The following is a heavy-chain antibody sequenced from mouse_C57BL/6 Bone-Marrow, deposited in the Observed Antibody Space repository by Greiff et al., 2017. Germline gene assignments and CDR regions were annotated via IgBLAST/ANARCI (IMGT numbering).Heavy chain of an antibody. V-gene: IGHV14-4*01. CDR2: IDPENGDT. CDR1: GFNIKDDY. Sequence: VQLLQSGAELVRPGASVKLSCTASGFNIKDDYMHWVKQRPEQGLEWIGWIDPENGDTEYASKFQGKSTITADTSSNTAYLQLSSLTSEDTAVYYCTFYDYGQGDYWGQGTSVTVAS. D-gene: IGHD2-4*01. J-gene: IGHJ4*01. CDR3: TFYDYGQGDY.